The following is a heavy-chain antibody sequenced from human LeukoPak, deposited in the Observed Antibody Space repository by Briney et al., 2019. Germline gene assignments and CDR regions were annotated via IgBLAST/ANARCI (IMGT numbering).Heavy chain of an antibody. CDR2: INSDGSST. J-gene: IGHJ4*02. V-gene: IGHV3-74*01. Sequence: GGSLRLSCAASGFTFSSYWMHWVRQAPGKGLVWVPRINSDGSSTSYADSVKGRFTISRDNAKNTLYLQMNSLRAEDTAVYYCARDPVGATSPFDYWGQGTLVTVSS. D-gene: IGHD1-26*01. CDR3: ARDPVGATSPFDY. CDR1: GFTFSSYW.